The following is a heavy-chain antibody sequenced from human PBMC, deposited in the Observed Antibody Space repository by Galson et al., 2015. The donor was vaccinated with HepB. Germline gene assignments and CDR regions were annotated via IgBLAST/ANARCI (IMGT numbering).Heavy chain of an antibody. V-gene: IGHV3-11*05. CDR3: ARDRGDGYSSASGYYYGMDV. CDR1: GFTFSDYY. J-gene: IGHJ6*02. CDR2: ISSSSSYT. Sequence: LRLSCAASGFTFSDYYMSWIRQAPGKGLEWVSYISSSSSYTNYADSVKGRLTISRDNAKNSLYLQMNSLRAEDTAVYYCARDRGDGYSSASGYYYGMDVWGQGTTVTVSS. D-gene: IGHD5-18*01.